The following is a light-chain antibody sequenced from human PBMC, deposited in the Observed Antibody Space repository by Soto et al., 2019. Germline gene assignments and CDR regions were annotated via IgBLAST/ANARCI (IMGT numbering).Light chain of an antibody. CDR2: DAS. CDR1: QSVSSN. CDR3: QQYNNGLYT. Sequence: EIVMTQSPASQSVSPGERVTLSCRASQSVSSNLAWYQQQPGQTPRLLIYDASTRVFGIPARFSGSGSGTEFTLTICSLQSEDFAVYYCQQYNNGLYTFGQGTKLEIK. J-gene: IGKJ2*01. V-gene: IGKV3-15*01.